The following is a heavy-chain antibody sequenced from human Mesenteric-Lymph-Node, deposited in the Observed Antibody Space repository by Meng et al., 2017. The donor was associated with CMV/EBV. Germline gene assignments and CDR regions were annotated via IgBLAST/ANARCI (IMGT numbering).Heavy chain of an antibody. CDR3: ARDKAATAWFDP. J-gene: IGHJ5*02. CDR2: IYYSGST. V-gene: IGHV4-59*01. Sequence: TCTVSVSSISSYYWSWIRQPPGKGLEWIGYIYYSGSTNYNPSLKSRVTLSVDTSKNQFSLKLSSVTAADTAIYYCARDKAATAWFDPWGQGTLVTVSS. D-gene: IGHD6-13*01. CDR1: VSSISSYY.